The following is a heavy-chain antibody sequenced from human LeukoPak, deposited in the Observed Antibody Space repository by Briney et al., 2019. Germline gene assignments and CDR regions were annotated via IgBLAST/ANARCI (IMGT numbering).Heavy chain of an antibody. V-gene: IGHV3-23*01. CDR3: AKGDRGYFDY. J-gene: IGHJ4*02. CDR2: ISGSGGST. Sequence: GGSLRLSCAASGFTFSGYAMSWVRQAPGKGLEWVSAISGSGGSTFYADSVKGRFTISRHNSKNTLYLQMNSLRAGDTAVYYCAKGDRGYFDYWGQGTLVTVSS. CDR1: GFTFSGYA.